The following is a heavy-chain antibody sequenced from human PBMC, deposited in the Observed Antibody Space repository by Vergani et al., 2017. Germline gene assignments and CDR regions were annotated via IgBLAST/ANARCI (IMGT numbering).Heavy chain of an antibody. D-gene: IGHD2-21*02. J-gene: IGHJ6*02. CDR3: ARAVAYCGGDCYSLFPYYYYGMDV. CDR1: GFTFSSYS. V-gene: IGHV3-21*01. Sequence: EVQLVESGGGLVKPGGSLRLSCAASGFTFSSYSMNWVRQAPGKGLEWVSSISSSSSYIYYADSVKGRFTISRDNAKNSLYLQMNSLRAEDTAVYYCARAVAYCGGDCYSLFPYYYYGMDVWGQGTTVTVSS. CDR2: ISSSSSYI.